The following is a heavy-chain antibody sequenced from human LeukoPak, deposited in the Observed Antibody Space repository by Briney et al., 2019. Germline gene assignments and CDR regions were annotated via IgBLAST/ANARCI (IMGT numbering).Heavy chain of an antibody. D-gene: IGHD3-16*02. CDR2: ISAYNGNT. Sequence: ASVKVSCKASGGTFSSYAISWVRQAPGQGLEWMGWISAYNGNTNYAQKLQGRVTMTTDTSTSTAYMELRSLRSDDTAVYYCARDSLFMITFGGVIVTPDYWGQGTLVTVSS. CDR3: ARDSLFMITFGGVIVTPDY. J-gene: IGHJ4*02. CDR1: GGTFSSYA. V-gene: IGHV1-18*01.